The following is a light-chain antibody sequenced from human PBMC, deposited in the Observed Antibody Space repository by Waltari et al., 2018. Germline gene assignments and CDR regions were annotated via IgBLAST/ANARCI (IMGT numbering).Light chain of an antibody. J-gene: IGLJ2*01. CDR2: DTS. Sequence: QAVVTQEPSLTVSPGGTVTLTCGSSPGAVPRGHYPYWFQQNPGQAPRTLIYDTSNKPSWTPARFSGSLLGGKAALTLSGAQPEDEAEYYCLLSYSGARPLVFGGGTKLTVL. CDR1: PGAVPRGHY. V-gene: IGLV7-46*01. CDR3: LLSYSGARPLV.